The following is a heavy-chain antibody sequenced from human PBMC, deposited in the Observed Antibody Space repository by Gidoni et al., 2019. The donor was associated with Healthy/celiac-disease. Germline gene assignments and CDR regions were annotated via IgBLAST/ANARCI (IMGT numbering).Heavy chain of an antibody. CDR2: IYYSGST. CDR3: ARDLARWVGATGDHAFDI. J-gene: IGHJ3*02. CDR1: GGSISSYY. D-gene: IGHD1-26*01. V-gene: IGHV4-59*01. Sequence: QVPLQESGPGLVKPSETLSLTCTVSGGSISSYYWSWIRQPPGKGLEWIGYIYYSGSTNYNPSLKSRVTISVDTSKNQFSLKLSSVTAADTAVYYCARDLARWVGATGDHAFDIWGQGTMVTVSS.